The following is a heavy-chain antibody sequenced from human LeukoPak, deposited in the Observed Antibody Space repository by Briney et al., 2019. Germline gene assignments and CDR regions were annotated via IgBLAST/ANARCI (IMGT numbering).Heavy chain of an antibody. Sequence: GGSLRLSCAASGFTVSGNYMSWVRQAPGKGLEWVSTISVSGDSTFYADSVQGRFTISRDTSKNSLSLHMNSLRAEDTAVYFCARRGGRNGWGDFDYWGQGTLVTVSS. CDR3: ARRGGRNGWGDFDY. J-gene: IGHJ4*02. V-gene: IGHV3-23*01. D-gene: IGHD3-10*01. CDR1: GFTVSGNY. CDR2: ISVSGDST.